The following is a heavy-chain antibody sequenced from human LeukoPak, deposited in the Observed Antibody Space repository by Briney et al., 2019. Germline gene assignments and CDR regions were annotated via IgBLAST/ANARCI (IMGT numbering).Heavy chain of an antibody. CDR3: ARDRPTGGIDY. CDR1: GGSISSGGYS. J-gene: IGHJ4*02. CDR2: IYHSGST. Sequence: SETLSLTCAVSGGSISSGGYSWSWIRQPPGKGLEWIGYIYHSGSTYYNPSLKSRVTISVDRSKNQFSLKLSSVTAADTAVYYCARDRPTGGIDYWGQGTLVTVSS. D-gene: IGHD7-27*01. V-gene: IGHV4-30-2*01.